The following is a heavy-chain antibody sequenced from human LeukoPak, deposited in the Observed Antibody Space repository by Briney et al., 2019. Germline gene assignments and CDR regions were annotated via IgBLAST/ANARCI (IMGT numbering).Heavy chain of an antibody. CDR1: GFTFSSYA. D-gene: IGHD2-15*01. CDR3: ARTILTVAATEDY. V-gene: IGHV3-66*01. CDR2: IYSGGST. Sequence: GGSLRLSCAASGFTFSSYAMSWVRQAPGKGLEWVSVIYSGGSTYYADSVKGRFTISRDNSKNTLYLQMNSLRAEDTAVYYCARTILTVAATEDYWGQGTLVTVSS. J-gene: IGHJ4*02.